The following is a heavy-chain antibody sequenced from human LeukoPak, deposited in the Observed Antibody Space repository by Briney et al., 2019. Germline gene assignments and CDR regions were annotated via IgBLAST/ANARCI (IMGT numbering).Heavy chain of an antibody. CDR3: ARVNYDILTGYYNYFDY. J-gene: IGHJ4*02. V-gene: IGHV4-30-2*01. CDR1: GGSISSGGYS. D-gene: IGHD3-9*01. CDR2: IYHSGST. Sequence: SETLSLTCAVSGGSISSGGYSWSWIRQPPGKGLEWIGYIYHSGSTYYNPSLKSRVTISVDRSKNQFSLKLSSVTAADTVVYYCARVNYDILTGYYNYFDYWGQGTLVTVSS.